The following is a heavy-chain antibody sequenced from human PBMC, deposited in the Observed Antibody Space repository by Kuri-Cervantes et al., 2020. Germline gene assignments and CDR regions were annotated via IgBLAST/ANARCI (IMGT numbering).Heavy chain of an antibody. Sequence: ASVKVSCKASGHTFTGYYMHWVRQAPGQGLEWMGWINPNSGGTNYAQKFQGRVTMTRDTSISTAYLQWSSLKASDTAMYYCASNLLYSSGSDYYGMDVWGQGTTVTVSS. CDR1: GHTFTGYY. J-gene: IGHJ6*02. V-gene: IGHV1-2*02. CDR2: INPNSGGT. CDR3: ASNLLYSSGSDYYGMDV. D-gene: IGHD6-19*01.